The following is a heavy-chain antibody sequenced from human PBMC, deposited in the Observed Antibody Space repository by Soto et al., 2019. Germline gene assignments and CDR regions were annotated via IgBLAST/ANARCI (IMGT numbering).Heavy chain of an antibody. D-gene: IGHD2-2*01. CDR2: IIPIFGTA. CDR3: ARGCSSTSCYPPRTYYYGMDV. V-gene: IGHV1-69*13. Sequence: SVKVSCKASGGTFSSYAISWVRQAPGQGLEWMGGIIPIFGTANYAQKFQGRVTITADESTSTAYMELSSLRSEDTAVYYCARGCSSTSCYPPRTYYYGMDVWGQGTTVTVSS. J-gene: IGHJ6*02. CDR1: GGTFSSYA.